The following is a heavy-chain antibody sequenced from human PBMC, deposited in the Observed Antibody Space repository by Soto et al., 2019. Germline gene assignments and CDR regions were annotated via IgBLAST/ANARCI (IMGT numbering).Heavy chain of an antibody. CDR3: ARRGSGSYYDY. V-gene: IGHV3-23*01. J-gene: IGHJ4*02. CDR2: ISGSGGGT. D-gene: IGHD1-26*01. CDR1: GFTFSSYA. Sequence: EVQLLESGGGLVQPGGSLRLSCAASGFTFSSYAMRWVRQAPVKGLEWVSAISGSGGGTYYADSVKGWFTISRDNSKNTLYLQMNSLRAEDTAVYYCARRGSGSYYDYWGQGTLVTVSS.